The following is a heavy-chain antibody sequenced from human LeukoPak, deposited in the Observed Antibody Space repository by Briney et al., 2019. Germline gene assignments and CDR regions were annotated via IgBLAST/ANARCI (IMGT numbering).Heavy chain of an antibody. J-gene: IGHJ4*02. CDR2: IYHSGST. D-gene: IGHD6-19*01. CDR3: AREVAVAGTNYFDY. V-gene: IGHV4-4*02. Sequence: SETLSLTCAVSGGSISNSNWWSWVRQPPGKGLEWIGKIYHSGSTNYNPSLKSRVTISVDKSKNQFSLKLSSVTAADTAVYYCAREVAVAGTNYFDYWGQGTLVTVSS. CDR1: GGSISNSNW.